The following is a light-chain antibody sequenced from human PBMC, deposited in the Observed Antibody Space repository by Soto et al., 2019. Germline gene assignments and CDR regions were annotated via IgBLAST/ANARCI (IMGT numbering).Light chain of an antibody. CDR3: QQCG. Sequence: DIVMTQSPLSLPVTPGEPASISCRSSQSLLHSNGYNYLDWYLQRPGQSPQLLIYLGSNRASGVPDRFSGSGSGTDFTLTISRLEPEDFAVYYCQQCGFGQGTRLEI. V-gene: IGKV2-28*01. J-gene: IGKJ5*01. CDR2: LGS. CDR1: QSLLHSNGYNY.